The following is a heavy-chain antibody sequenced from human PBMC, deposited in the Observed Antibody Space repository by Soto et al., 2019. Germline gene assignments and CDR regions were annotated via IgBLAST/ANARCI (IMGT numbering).Heavy chain of an antibody. Sequence: GGSLRLSCAASGFTFDDYAMHWVRQAPGKGLEWVSGISWNSGSIGYADSVKGRFTISRDNAKNSLYLQMNSLRAEDTALYYCAKDIPHSYGIDYWGQGTLVTVSS. CDR3: AKDIPHSYGIDY. D-gene: IGHD5-18*01. V-gene: IGHV3-9*01. J-gene: IGHJ4*02. CDR2: ISWNSGSI. CDR1: GFTFDDYA.